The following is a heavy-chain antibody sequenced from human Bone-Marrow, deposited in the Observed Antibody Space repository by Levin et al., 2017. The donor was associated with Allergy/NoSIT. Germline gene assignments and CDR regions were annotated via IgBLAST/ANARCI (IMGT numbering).Heavy chain of an antibody. V-gene: IGHV4-39*07. Sequence: SQTLSLTCTVSGGSISSSSYYWGWIRQPPGKGLEWIGSIYYSGSTYYNPSLKSRVTISVDTSKNQFSLKLSSVTAADTAVYYCARDTDLYSSSWYLYWGQGTLVTVSS. CDR3: ARDTDLYSSSWYLY. CDR2: IYYSGST. D-gene: IGHD6-13*01. CDR1: GGSISSSSYY. J-gene: IGHJ4*02.